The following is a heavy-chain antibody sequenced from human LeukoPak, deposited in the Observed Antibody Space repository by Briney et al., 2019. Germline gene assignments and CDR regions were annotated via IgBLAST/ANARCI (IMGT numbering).Heavy chain of an antibody. J-gene: IGHJ5*02. CDR3: ARELAVGGTWFDP. V-gene: IGHV3-30*04. CDR1: GFIFSSYA. Sequence: GGSLRLSCAASGFIFSSYAMHWVRQAPGKGLEWVAVISYDGSNKYYADSVKGRFTISRDNAKNTLYLQMNSLRAEDTAVYYCARELAVGGTWFDPWGQGTLVTVSS. CDR2: ISYDGSNK. D-gene: IGHD6-19*01.